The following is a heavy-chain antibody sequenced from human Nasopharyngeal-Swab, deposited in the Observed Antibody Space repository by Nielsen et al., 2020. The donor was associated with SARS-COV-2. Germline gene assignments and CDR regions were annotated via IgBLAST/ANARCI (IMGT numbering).Heavy chain of an antibody. J-gene: IGHJ6*03. CDR3: ARGKSWATRGLYYYYMDV. CDR2: ISYDGSNK. Sequence: WIRQPPGKGLEWVAVISYDGSNKYYADSVKGRFTISRDNSKNTLYLQMNSLRAEDTAVYYCARGKSWATRGLYYYYMDVWGKGTTVTVSS. D-gene: IGHD5-12*01. V-gene: IGHV3-30*03.